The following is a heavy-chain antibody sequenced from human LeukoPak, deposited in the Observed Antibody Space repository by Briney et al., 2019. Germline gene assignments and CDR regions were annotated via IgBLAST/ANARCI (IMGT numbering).Heavy chain of an antibody. CDR1: GFTFISYA. D-gene: IGHD3-22*01. Sequence: GGSLRLSCSASGFTFISYAMYWVRQAPGQGLEYVLAISSNGGSTYYADSVKGRFTISRDNSKNTLYLQMSSLRAEDTAVYYCVKDRYYYDSTPVGAFDIWGLGTMVTVSS. V-gene: IGHV3-64D*09. CDR2: ISSNGGST. CDR3: VKDRYYYDSTPVGAFDI. J-gene: IGHJ3*02.